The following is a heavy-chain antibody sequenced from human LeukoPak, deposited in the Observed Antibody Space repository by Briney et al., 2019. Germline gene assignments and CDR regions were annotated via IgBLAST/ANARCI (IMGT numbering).Heavy chain of an antibody. CDR3: ARESTAYGYSFDY. CDR1: GGSISSYY. Sequence: SETLSLTCTVSGGSISSYYWSWIRQPPGKGLEWIGYIYYSGSTNYNPSLKSRATISVDTSKNQFSLTLSSVTAADTAVYYCARESTAYGYSFDYWGQGTLVTVSS. J-gene: IGHJ4*02. D-gene: IGHD3-10*01. V-gene: IGHV4-59*01. CDR2: IYYSGST.